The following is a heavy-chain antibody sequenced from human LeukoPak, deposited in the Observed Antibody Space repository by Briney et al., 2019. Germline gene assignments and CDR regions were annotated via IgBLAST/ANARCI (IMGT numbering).Heavy chain of an antibody. J-gene: IGHJ4*02. D-gene: IGHD5-18*01. CDR2: ISSSGSTI. CDR1: GFTFSSYE. Sequence: PGGSLRLSCAASGFTFSSYEMNWVRQAPGKGLEWVSYISSSGSTIYYADSVKGRFTISRDNAKNSLYLQMNSLRAEDTAVYYCALRGYSYGPFDYWGQGTLVTVSS. CDR3: ALRGYSYGPFDY. V-gene: IGHV3-48*03.